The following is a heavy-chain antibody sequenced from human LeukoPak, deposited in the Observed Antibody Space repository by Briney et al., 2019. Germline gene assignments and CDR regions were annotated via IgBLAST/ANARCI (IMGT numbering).Heavy chain of an antibody. V-gene: IGHV1-8*01. CDR1: GYTFTSYD. CDR3: AKTSPYDPHMDV. Sequence: ASVKVSCKASGYTFTSYDINWVRQATGQGLEWMGWMNPNSGNTGYAQKFQGRVTMTRNTSISTAYMELSSLRSEDTAVYYCAKTSPYDPHMDVWGKGTTVTVSS. CDR2: MNPNSGNT. D-gene: IGHD3-3*01. J-gene: IGHJ6*03.